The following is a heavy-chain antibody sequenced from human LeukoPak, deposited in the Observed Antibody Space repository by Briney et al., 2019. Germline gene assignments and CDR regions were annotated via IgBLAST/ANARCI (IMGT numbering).Heavy chain of an antibody. CDR1: GYTFTSYY. J-gene: IGHJ3*02. Sequence: ASVKVSCKASGYTFTSYYMHWVRQAPGQGLEWMGIINPSGGSTGYAQKFQGRVTMTRDMSTSTVYMELSSLRSEDTAVYYCARDMKYYDILTGYSADAFDIWGQGTMVTVSS. D-gene: IGHD3-9*01. V-gene: IGHV1-46*01. CDR3: ARDMKYYDILTGYSADAFDI. CDR2: INPSGGST.